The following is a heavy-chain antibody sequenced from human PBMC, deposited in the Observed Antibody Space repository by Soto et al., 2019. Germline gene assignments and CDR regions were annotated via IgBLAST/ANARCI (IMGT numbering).Heavy chain of an antibody. V-gene: IGHV4-30-2*01. D-gene: IGHD6-13*01. CDR2: IYHSGST. Sequence: SETLSLTCAVSGGSISSGGYSWSWIRQPPGKGLEWIGYIYHSGSTYYNPSLKSRVTISVDRSKNQFSLKLSSVTAADTAVYYCARGPGYSSSWYSFDYWGQGALVTVSS. CDR1: GGSISSGGYS. J-gene: IGHJ4*02. CDR3: ARGPGYSSSWYSFDY.